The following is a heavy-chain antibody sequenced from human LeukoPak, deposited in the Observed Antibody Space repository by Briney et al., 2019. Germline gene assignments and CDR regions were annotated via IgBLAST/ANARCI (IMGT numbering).Heavy chain of an antibody. V-gene: IGHV3-33*08. CDR3: ARDSRLGKDYFDY. CDR1: GFTFSSYG. Sequence: GGSLRLSCAASGFTFSSYGMHWVRQAPGKGLEWVAVIWYDGSNKYYADSVKGRFTISRDNSKNTLYLQMNSLRAEDTAVYYCARDSRLGKDYFDYWGLGTLVTVSS. D-gene: IGHD7-27*01. CDR2: IWYDGSNK. J-gene: IGHJ4*02.